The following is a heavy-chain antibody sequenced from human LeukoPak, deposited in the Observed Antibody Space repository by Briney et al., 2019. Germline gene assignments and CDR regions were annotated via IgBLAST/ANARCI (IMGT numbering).Heavy chain of an antibody. CDR1: GFTFSSYA. Sequence: PGGSLRLSCAASGFTFSSYAMSWVRQAPGKGLEWVSAISGSGGSTYYADSVKGRFTISRDNSKSTLYLQMNSLRAEDTAVYYCAISQWLEYYFDYWGQGTLVTVSS. CDR3: AISQWLEYYFDY. J-gene: IGHJ4*02. CDR2: ISGSGGST. V-gene: IGHV3-23*01. D-gene: IGHD6-19*01.